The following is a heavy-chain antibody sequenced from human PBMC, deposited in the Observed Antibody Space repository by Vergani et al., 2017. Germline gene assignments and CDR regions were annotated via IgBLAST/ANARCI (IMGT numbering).Heavy chain of an antibody. CDR2: ISPDGSAT. Sequence: EVQLVESGGGLVQPGGSLRLSCAASGFSLCRSWMSWVRQAPAKGLVWVAHISPDGSATSYLDFVKGRLTISRDDTKNSLSLQMGGLRVEHTAVYYCVRLPRGPWTFVLWGRGTLITVSS. D-gene: IGHD2-2*01. CDR1: GFSLCRSW. V-gene: IGHV3-7*01. CDR3: VRLPRGPWTFVL. J-gene: IGHJ2*01.